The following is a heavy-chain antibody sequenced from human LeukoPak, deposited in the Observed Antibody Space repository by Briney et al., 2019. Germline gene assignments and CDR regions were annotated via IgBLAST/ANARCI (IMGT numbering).Heavy chain of an antibody. CDR3: ARMGYSSSSFDY. V-gene: IGHV4-59*01. Sequence: PSETLSLTCTVSGGSISGYYWSWIRQPPGKGLEWIGYIYYSGSTNYNPSLKNRVTISVDTSKNQFSLKLSSVTAADTAVYYCARMGYSSSSFDYWGQGTLVTVSS. CDR1: GGSISGYY. CDR2: IYYSGST. J-gene: IGHJ4*02. D-gene: IGHD6-6*01.